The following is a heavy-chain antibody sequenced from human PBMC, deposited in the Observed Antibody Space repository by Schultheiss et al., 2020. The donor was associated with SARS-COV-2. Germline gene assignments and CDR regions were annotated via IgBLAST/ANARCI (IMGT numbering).Heavy chain of an antibody. V-gene: IGHV1-69*13. Sequence: SVKVSCKASGGTFSSYAISWVRQAPGQGLEWMGGIIPMFGTATYAQNFQDRLTITADESTSTAYMALSSLRSEDTAVYYCSRGLGVGYGDYGVYAFDIWGQGTMVTVSS. J-gene: IGHJ3*02. CDR3: SRGLGVGYGDYGVYAFDI. CDR2: IIPMFGTA. CDR1: GGTFSSYA. D-gene: IGHD4-17*01.